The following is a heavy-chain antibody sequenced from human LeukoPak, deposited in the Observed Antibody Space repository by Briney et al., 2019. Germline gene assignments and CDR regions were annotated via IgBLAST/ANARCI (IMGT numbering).Heavy chain of an antibody. CDR2: IYPGDSDT. D-gene: IGHD3-16*01. J-gene: IGHJ5*02. CDR1: GYNLTIYW. V-gene: IGHV5-51*01. Sequence: GKSLKISCKGSGYNLTIYWIGWVRQMPGKGLEWMGIIYPGDSDTRYSPSFQGQVTISADKSISTAYLQWSSLKASDTAMYYCAIFDFLFGEIDNWFDPWGQGTQVTVSS. CDR3: AIFDFLFGEIDNWFDP.